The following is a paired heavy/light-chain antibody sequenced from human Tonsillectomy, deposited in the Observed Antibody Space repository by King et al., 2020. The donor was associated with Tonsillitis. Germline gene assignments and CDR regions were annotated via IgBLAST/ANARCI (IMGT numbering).Heavy chain of an antibody. J-gene: IGHJ3*02. Sequence: EVQLVESGGGLIQPGGSLRLSCAASGHTVSSTYMSWVRQAPGKGLEWVSIIYSGGTTYYADSVKGRFTISRDNSRNTLYLQMNSLRAEDTAVYYCATNYYDGTGYYPDAFDIWGQGTMVTVSS. V-gene: IGHV3-53*01. CDR3: ATNYYDGTGYYPDAFDI. CDR2: IYSGGTT. CDR1: GHTVSSTY. D-gene: IGHD3-22*01.
Light chain of an antibody. CDR1: SSDVGSYNY. Sequence: QSALTQPASVSGSPGQSITISCTGTSSDVGSYNYVSWYQQHPGKAPKLMIYDVSKRPSGVSGRFSGSKSGNTASLTISGLQAEDEADYFCSSYPGSTTVLFGGGTKLTVL. J-gene: IGLJ2*01. CDR2: DVS. V-gene: IGLV2-14*01. CDR3: SSYPGSTTVL.